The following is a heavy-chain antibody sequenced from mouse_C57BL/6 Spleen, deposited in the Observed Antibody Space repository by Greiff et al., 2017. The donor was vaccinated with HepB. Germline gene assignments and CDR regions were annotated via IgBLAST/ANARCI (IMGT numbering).Heavy chain of an antibody. V-gene: IGHV1-26*01. CDR2: INPNNGGT. J-gene: IGHJ3*01. CDR3: VGLRRGAWFAY. D-gene: IGHD2-2*01. CDR1: GYTFTDYY. Sequence: EVQLQQSGPELVKPGASVKISCKASGYTFTDYYMNWVKQSHGKSLEWIGDINPNNGGTSYNQKFKGKATLTVDKSSSTAYRELRSLTSEDSAVYYCVGLRRGAWFAYWGQGTLVTVSA.